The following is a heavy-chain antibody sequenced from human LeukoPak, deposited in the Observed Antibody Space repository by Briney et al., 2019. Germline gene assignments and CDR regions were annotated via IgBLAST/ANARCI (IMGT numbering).Heavy chain of an antibody. CDR3: ARDKLWFGELTDY. CDR2: IRQDGSEE. CDR1: GFTFSSYW. Sequence: GGSLRLSCAASGFTFSSYWMSWVRQAPGKGLEWVANIRQDGSEEYYVDSVKGRFTISRDNAKNSLYLQMNSLRAEDTAVYYCARDKLWFGELTDYWGQGTLVTVSS. D-gene: IGHD3-10*01. J-gene: IGHJ4*02. V-gene: IGHV3-7*01.